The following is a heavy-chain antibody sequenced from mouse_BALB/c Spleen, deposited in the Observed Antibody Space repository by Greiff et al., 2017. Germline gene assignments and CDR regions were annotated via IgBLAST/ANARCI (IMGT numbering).Heavy chain of an antibody. V-gene: IGHV14-3*02. J-gene: IGHJ3*01. CDR2: IDPANGNT. CDR3: ARDYDYDGFAY. CDR1: GFNIKDTY. Sequence: VQLKQSGAELVKPGASVKLSCTASGFNIKDTYMHWVKQRPEQGLEWIGRIDPANGNTKYDPKFQGKATITADTSSNTAYLQLSSLTSEDTAVYYCARDYDYDGFAYWGQGTLVTVSA. D-gene: IGHD2-4*01.